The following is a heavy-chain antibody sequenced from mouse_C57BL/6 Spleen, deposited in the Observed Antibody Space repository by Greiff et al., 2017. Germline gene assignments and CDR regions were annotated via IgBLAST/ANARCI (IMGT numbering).Heavy chain of an antibody. CDR1: GYSITRGYY. D-gene: IGHD2-3*01. CDR3: ARRGYDGYYPLYFDV. V-gene: IGHV3-6*01. CDR2: ISYDGSN. J-gene: IGHJ1*03. Sequence: EVKLLESGPGLVKPSQSLSLTCSVTGYSITRGYYWNWIRQFPGNKLEWMGYISYDGSNNYNPSLKNRISITRDTSKNQFFLKLNSVTTEDTATYSCARRGYDGYYPLYFDVWGTGTTVTVSS.